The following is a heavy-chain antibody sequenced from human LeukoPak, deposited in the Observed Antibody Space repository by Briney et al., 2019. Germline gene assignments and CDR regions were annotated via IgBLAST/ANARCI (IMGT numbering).Heavy chain of an antibody. CDR2: INHSGST. Sequence: SETLSLTCAVNGGSFSGYYWSWIRQPPGKGLEWIGEINHSGSTNYNPSLKSRVTISVDTSKNQFSLKLSSVTAADTAVYYCARDYYDSSGYYHYYYYYYMDVWGKGTTVTISS. D-gene: IGHD3-22*01. V-gene: IGHV4-34*01. J-gene: IGHJ6*03. CDR3: ARDYYDSSGYYHYYYYYYMDV. CDR1: GGSFSGYY.